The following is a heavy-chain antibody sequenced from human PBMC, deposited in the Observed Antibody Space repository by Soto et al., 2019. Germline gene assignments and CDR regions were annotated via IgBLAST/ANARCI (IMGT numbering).Heavy chain of an antibody. J-gene: IGHJ4*02. CDR1: GGSISSGDYY. D-gene: IGHD6-19*01. CDR2: IYYSGST. V-gene: IGHV4-61*08. Sequence: SETLSLTCTVSGGSISSGDYYWSWIRQPPGKGLEWIGYIYYSGSTNYNPSLKSRVTISVDTSKNQFSLKLSSVTAADTAVYCWAGNYQNSSGGFDDWGQGTPVTVSS. CDR3: AGNYQNSSGGFDD.